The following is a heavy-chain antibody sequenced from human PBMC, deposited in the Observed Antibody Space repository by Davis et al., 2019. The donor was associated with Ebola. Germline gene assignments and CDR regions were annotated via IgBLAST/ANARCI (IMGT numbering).Heavy chain of an antibody. CDR1: GGSISSGGYY. Sequence: PSETLSLTCTVSGGSISSGGYYWSWIRQHPGKGLEWIGYIYYSGSTYYNPSLKSRVTISVDTSKNQFSLKLSSVTAADTAVYYCAREGKGTRGIDVGFDYWGQGTLVTVSS. V-gene: IGHV4-31*03. CDR2: IYYSGST. D-gene: IGHD1-26*01. CDR3: AREGKGTRGIDVGFDY. J-gene: IGHJ4*02.